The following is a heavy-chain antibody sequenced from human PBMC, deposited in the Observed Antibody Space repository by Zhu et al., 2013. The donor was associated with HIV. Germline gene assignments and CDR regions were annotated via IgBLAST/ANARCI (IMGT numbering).Heavy chain of an antibody. CDR2: INAGNGNT. CDR1: GYTFTSYA. J-gene: IGHJ6*02. V-gene: IGHV1-3*01. D-gene: IGHD2-8*01. CDR3: ARASHYCTNGVCYVVGVDYGMDV. Sequence: QVQLVQSGAEVKKPGASVKVSCKASGYTFTSYAMHWVRQAPGQRLEWMGWINAGNGNTKYSQKFQGRVTITRDASASTAYMELSSLRSEDTAVYYCARASHYCTNGVCYVVGVDYGMDVWGQGTTVTVSS.